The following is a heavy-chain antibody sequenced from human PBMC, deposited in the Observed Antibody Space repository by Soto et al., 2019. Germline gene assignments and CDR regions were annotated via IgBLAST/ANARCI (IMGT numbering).Heavy chain of an antibody. CDR3: ARHLTPPHSDYYAMDV. Sequence: GETLKISCEGSGYSFNDYWIAWVRQMPGKGLECLGIIYPADSDTRYNPSFEGHVTISGDRSISTAYLQWSSLKASDTAIYYCARHLTPPHSDYYAMDVWGQGTTVTVSS. D-gene: IGHD3-16*01. J-gene: IGHJ6*02. CDR1: GYSFNDYW. CDR2: IYPADSDT. V-gene: IGHV5-51*01.